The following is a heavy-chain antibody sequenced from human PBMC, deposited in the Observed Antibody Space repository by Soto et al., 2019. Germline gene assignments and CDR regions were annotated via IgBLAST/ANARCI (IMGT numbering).Heavy chain of an antibody. CDR3: ARVSPNSSGWHLDY. V-gene: IGHV4-59*01. Sequence: SETLSLTCTVSGGSISSYYWSWIRQPPGKGLEWIGYIYYSGSTNYNPSLKSRVTISVDTSKNQFSLKLSSVTAADTAVYYCARVSPNSSGWHLDYRGQGTLVTVSS. CDR2: IYYSGST. CDR1: GGSISSYY. D-gene: IGHD6-19*01. J-gene: IGHJ4*02.